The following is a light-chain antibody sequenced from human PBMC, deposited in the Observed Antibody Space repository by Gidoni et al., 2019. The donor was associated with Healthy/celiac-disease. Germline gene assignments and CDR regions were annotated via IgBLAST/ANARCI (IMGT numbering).Light chain of an antibody. Sequence: EIVMTQSPATLSVSPGERATLSCRASQSVSSNLAWYQQKPSQAPRLLIYGAATRATGIPARFSGSGSGTESTLTISSLQSEDFAVYYCQQYNNWPPMYTFGQGTKLEIK. CDR1: QSVSSN. CDR2: GAA. CDR3: QQYNNWPPMYT. J-gene: IGKJ2*01. V-gene: IGKV3-15*01.